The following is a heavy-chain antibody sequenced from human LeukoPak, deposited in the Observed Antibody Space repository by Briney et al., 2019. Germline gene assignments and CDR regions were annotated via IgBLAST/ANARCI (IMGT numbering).Heavy chain of an antibody. CDR2: IATGAPTT. CDR3: SRRAIITWDFDY. J-gene: IGHJ4*02. CDR1: GFTFSIHS. D-gene: IGHD2-2*01. V-gene: IGHV3-23*01. Sequence: TGGSLRLSCAASGFTFSIHSMNWVRQAPGKGLEWVSTIATGAPTTYYADSVKGRFTISRDNSKNTLYLQMNTLRADDTAVYYCSRRAIITWDFDYWGQGTPVTVSS.